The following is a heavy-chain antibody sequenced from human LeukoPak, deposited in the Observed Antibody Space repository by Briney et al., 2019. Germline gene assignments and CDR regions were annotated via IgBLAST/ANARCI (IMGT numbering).Heavy chain of an antibody. V-gene: IGHV4-31*03. D-gene: IGHD3-16*01. CDR2: IYYGGST. CDR1: GGSISSGGYY. Sequence: SQTLSLTCTVSGGSISSGGYYWSWIRQHPGKGLEWIGYIYYGGSTYYNPSLKSRVTISVDTSKNQFSLKLSSVTAADTAVYYCATAATGDDAFDIWGQGTMVSVSS. J-gene: IGHJ3*02. CDR3: ATAATGDDAFDI.